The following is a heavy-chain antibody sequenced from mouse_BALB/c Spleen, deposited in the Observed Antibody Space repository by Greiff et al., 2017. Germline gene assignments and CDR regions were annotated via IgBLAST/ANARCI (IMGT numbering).Heavy chain of an antibody. CDR1: GYAFSSSW. D-gene: IGHD2-14*01. Sequence: VQLQQSGPELVKPGASVKISCKASGYAFSSSWMNWVKQRPGQGLEWIGRIYPGDGDTNYNGKFKGKATLTADKSSSTAYMQLSSLTSVDSAVYFCARGGVRRYFDYWGQGTTLTVSS. V-gene: IGHV1-82*01. CDR2: IYPGDGDT. J-gene: IGHJ2*01. CDR3: ARGGVRRYFDY.